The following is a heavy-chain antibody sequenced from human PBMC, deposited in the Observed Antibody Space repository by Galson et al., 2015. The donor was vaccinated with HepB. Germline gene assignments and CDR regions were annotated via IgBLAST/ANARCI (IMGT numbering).Heavy chain of an antibody. Sequence: SLRLSCAASGFTFSSYGMHWVRQAPGKGLEWVAVISYDGSNKYYADSVKGRFTISRDNSKNTLYLQMNSLRAEDTAVYYCAKDYYGSGSHFFGYWGQGTLVTVSS. D-gene: IGHD3-10*01. V-gene: IGHV3-30*18. CDR3: AKDYYGSGSHFFGY. J-gene: IGHJ4*02. CDR2: ISYDGSNK. CDR1: GFTFSSYG.